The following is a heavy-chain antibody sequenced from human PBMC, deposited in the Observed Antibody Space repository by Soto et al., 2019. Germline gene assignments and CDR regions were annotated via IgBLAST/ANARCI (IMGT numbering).Heavy chain of an antibody. CDR3: ARAYHLVCDF. CDR1: GYTFTDSH. Sequence: ASVKVSCKASGYTFTDSHIHWVRQAPGQGLEWMGWINPDTGDRNYAQRFQGRLTLTRDTSITTAYMALTRLTSDDTAVYFCARAYHLVCDFWGQGTLVTVSS. V-gene: IGHV1-2*02. D-gene: IGHD2-2*01. J-gene: IGHJ4*02. CDR2: INPDTGDR.